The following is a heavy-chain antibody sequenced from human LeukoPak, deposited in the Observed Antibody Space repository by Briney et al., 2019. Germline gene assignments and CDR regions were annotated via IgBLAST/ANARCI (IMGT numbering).Heavy chain of an antibody. J-gene: IGHJ6*03. Sequence: GGSLRLSCTASGFTFSNYWMSWVRQAPGKGLEWVANIKQDGSEKYYVDSVKGRLTISRDNAKNSLYLQMNSLRAEDTAVYYCARDVAAAGRGYYYYYMDVWGKGTTVTVSS. V-gene: IGHV3-7*01. CDR1: GFTFSNYW. CDR2: IKQDGSEK. CDR3: ARDVAAAGRGYYYYYMDV. D-gene: IGHD6-13*01.